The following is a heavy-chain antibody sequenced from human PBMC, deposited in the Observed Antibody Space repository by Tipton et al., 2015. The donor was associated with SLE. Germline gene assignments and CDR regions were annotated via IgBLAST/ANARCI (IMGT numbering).Heavy chain of an antibody. CDR2: INHSGST. CDR3: ARRWRWRHGY. CDR1: GGSFSGYY. J-gene: IGHJ4*02. V-gene: IGHV4-34*01. D-gene: IGHD5-24*01. Sequence: TLSLTCAVYGGSFSGYYWSWIRQPPGKGLEWIGEINHSGSTNYNPSLKSRVTISVDTSKNQFSLKLSSVTAADTAVYYCARRWRWRHGYWGQGTLVTVSS.